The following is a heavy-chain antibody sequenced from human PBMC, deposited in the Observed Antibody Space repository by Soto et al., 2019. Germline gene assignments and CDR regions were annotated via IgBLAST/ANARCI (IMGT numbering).Heavy chain of an antibody. J-gene: IGHJ4*02. CDR1: GGSITTYY. CDR2: IYYSGSP. CDR3: ASDRDGYNS. Sequence: PSETLSLTCTVSGGSITTYYWNWIRQPPGKGLEWIGYIYYSGSPNYNPSLKSRVTISVDTSQNQISLKLNSVTAADTAVYYCASDRDGYNSWGQGTLVTVS. D-gene: IGHD5-12*01. V-gene: IGHV4-59*01.